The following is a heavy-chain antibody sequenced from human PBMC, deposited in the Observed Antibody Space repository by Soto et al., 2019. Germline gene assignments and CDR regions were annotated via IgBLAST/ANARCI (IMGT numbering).Heavy chain of an antibody. CDR2: INVGSGNA. CDR3: AREWLGRN. Sequence: VLLVQSGAEVKTPGASVRVSCKASGYTFIDYAMHWVRQAPGQRLEWVGWINVGSGNAKYSQKLQGRVTITSDTSATTVYMELTSLRSEDTAVYYCAREWLGRNWGQGTLVTVSA. CDR1: GYTFIDYA. D-gene: IGHD6-19*01. J-gene: IGHJ4*02. V-gene: IGHV1-3*01.